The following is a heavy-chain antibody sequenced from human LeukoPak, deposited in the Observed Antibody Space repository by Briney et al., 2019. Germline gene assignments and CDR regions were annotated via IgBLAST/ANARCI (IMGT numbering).Heavy chain of an antibody. Sequence: SVKVSCKASGGTFSSYAISWVRQAPGQGLEWMGGIIPIFGTANYAQKFQGRVTITADESTSTAYMELSSLRSEDTAVYYCARVGRPEEHRDTEGYYYYYYMDVWGKGTTVTVSS. CDR3: ARVGRPEEHRDTEGYYYYYYMDV. J-gene: IGHJ6*03. D-gene: IGHD5-18*01. CDR1: GGTFSSYA. CDR2: IIPIFGTA. V-gene: IGHV1-69*13.